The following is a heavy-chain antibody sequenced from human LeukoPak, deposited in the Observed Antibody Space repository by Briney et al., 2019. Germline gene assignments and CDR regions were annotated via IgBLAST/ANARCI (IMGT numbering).Heavy chain of an antibody. Sequence: GGSLRLSCVGSGFSLNEYGIHWVRQAPGKGLEWVAVVSYDGGHKYYADSVKGRFTISRDTSSDTVSLQMNSLRVEDTAVYYCARDRINMMVLGHDSGLDFWGQGTPVTLSS. V-gene: IGHV3-30*03. CDR1: GFSLNEYG. J-gene: IGHJ4*02. D-gene: IGHD3-22*01. CDR2: VSYDGGHK. CDR3: ARDRINMMVLGHDSGLDF.